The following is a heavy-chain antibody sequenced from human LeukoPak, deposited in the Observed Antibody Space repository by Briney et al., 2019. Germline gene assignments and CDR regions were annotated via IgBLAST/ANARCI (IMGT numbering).Heavy chain of an antibody. CDR2: IYSGGST. D-gene: IGHD2-15*01. J-gene: IGHJ3*02. Sequence: GGSLRLSCAASGFTVSSNYMSWVRQAPGKGLEWVSVIYSGGSTYYADSVKGRFTISRDNSKNTLYLQMNSLRAEDTAVYYCAQLGYCSGGSCYEFAFDIWGQGTMVTVSS. V-gene: IGHV3-66*01. CDR3: AQLGYCSGGSCYEFAFDI. CDR1: GFTVSSNY.